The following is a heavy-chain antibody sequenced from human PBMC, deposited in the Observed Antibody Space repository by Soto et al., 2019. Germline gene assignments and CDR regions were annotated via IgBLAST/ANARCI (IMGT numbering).Heavy chain of an antibody. V-gene: IGHV6-1*01. J-gene: IGHJ6*03. D-gene: IGHD2-2*01. CDR2: TYYRSKWYN. Sequence: PSQTLSLTCAISGDSVSSNSAASNWIRQSPSRGLEWLGRTYYRSKWYNDYAVSVKSRITINPDTSKNQFSLQLNSVTPEDTAVYYCARVLCSSTSCSNYYYYMDVWGKGTTVTVSS. CDR3: ARVLCSSTSCSNYYYYMDV. CDR1: GDSVSSNSAA.